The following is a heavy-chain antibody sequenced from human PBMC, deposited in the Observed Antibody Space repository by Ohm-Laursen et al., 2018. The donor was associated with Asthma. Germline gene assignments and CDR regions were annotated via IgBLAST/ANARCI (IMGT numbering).Heavy chain of an antibody. J-gene: IGHJ6*02. V-gene: IGHV3-21*04. CDR2: ISTASTFI. D-gene: IGHD5-18*01. CDR1: GYTFSRYS. Sequence: SLRLSCAASGYTFSRYSIHWVRQVPGKGLEWVASISTASTFIYYADSVRGRFTTSRGNAKNSVYLQMNSLRAEDTALYYCAKDRGFNYGYGMDVWGQGTTVTVSS. CDR3: AKDRGFNYGYGMDV.